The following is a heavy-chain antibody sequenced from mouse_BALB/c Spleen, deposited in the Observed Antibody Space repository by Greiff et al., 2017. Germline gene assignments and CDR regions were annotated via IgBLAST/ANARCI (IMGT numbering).Heavy chain of an antibody. Sequence: QVQLQQSAAELARPGASVKMSCKASGYTFTSYTMHWVKQRPGQGLEWIGYINPSSGYTEYNQKFKDKTTLTEDKSSSTAYMQLSSLTSEDSAVYYCARSGTTVLATPRFAYWGQGTLVTVSA. CDR3: ARSGTTVLATPRFAY. D-gene: IGHD1-1*01. CDR2: INPSSGYT. J-gene: IGHJ3*01. CDR1: GYTFTSYT. V-gene: IGHV1-4*02.